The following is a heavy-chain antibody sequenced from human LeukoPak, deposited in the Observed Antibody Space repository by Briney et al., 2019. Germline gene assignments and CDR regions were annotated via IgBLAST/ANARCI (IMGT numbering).Heavy chain of an antibody. CDR1: GYTFTGYY. D-gene: IGHD3-10*01. V-gene: IGHV1-2*02. Sequence: ASVKVPCKASGYTFTGYYMHWVRQAPGQGLEWMGWINPNSGGTNYAQKFQGRVTMTRDTSISTAYMELSRLRSDDTAVYYCARALWSAKDAFDIWGQGTMVTVPS. CDR2: INPNSGGT. CDR3: ARALWSAKDAFDI. J-gene: IGHJ3*02.